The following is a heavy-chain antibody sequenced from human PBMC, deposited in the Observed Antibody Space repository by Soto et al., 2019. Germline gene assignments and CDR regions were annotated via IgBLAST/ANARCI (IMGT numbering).Heavy chain of an antibody. CDR2: ITHSGST. V-gene: IGHV4-34*01. CDR3: ARSSVRGWSY. J-gene: IGHJ4*02. D-gene: IGHD3-10*02. Sequence: SETLSLTCAVYGGSFSGYYWTWIRQPPGKGLEWIGEITHSGSTNYNPSLKSRVTISVDTSKNQFSLNLNSVTAADTAVYYCARSSVRGWSYWGQGTLVTVS. CDR1: GGSFSGYY.